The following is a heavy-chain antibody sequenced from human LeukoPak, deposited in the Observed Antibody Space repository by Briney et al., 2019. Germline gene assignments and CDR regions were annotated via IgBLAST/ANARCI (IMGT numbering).Heavy chain of an antibody. V-gene: IGHV4-39*07. Sequence: SETLSLTCTVSGGSISSSSYYWGWIRQPPGKGLEWIGSIYYSGSTYYNPSLKSRVTISVDTSKNQFSLGLGSLTAADTAVYYCARDRLSLGAFDIWGQGTMVTVSS. CDR1: GGSISSSSYY. CDR3: ARDRLSLGAFDI. J-gene: IGHJ3*02. D-gene: IGHD7-27*01. CDR2: IYYSGST.